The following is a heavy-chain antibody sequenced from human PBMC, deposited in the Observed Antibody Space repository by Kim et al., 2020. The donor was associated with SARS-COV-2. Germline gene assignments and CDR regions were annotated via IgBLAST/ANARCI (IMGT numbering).Heavy chain of an antibody. CDR3: ARYSGSAFDI. D-gene: IGHD1-26*01. J-gene: IGHJ3*02. V-gene: IGHV3-74*01. Sequence: NYADSVKGRFTISRDNAKNTLYLQMNNLGPEDAAVYYCARYSGSAFDIWGQGTMVSVSS.